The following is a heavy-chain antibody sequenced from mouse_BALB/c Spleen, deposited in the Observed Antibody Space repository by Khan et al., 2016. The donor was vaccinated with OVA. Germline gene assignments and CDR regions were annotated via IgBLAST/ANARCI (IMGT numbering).Heavy chain of an antibody. J-gene: IGHJ4*01. CDR1: GYTFTSYW. V-gene: IGHV1S41*01. D-gene: IGHD1-1*01. Sequence: DLVKPGASVKLSCKASGYTFTSYWINWIKQRPGQGLEWIGRIGPGSGSTSYNEMFTGKATLTVDTTSSTAYIQLSSLSSEDSVVYFCARSNYYGSSLYAMDYWGQGTSVTVSS. CDR3: ARSNYYGSSLYAMDY. CDR2: IGPGSGST.